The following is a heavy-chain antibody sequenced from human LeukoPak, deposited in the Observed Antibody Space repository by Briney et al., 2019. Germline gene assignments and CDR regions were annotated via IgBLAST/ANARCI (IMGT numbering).Heavy chain of an antibody. CDR2: IIPIFGTA. V-gene: IGHV1-69*13. J-gene: IGHJ4*02. Sequence: GASVKVSCKASGGTFSSYAISWVRQAPGQGLEWMGGIIPIFGTANYAQQFQGRVTITADESTSTAYMELSRLRSEDTAVYSCARDIRGVTTVTNYFDYWGQGTLVTVSS. CDR3: ARDIRGVTTVTNYFDY. D-gene: IGHD4-17*01. CDR1: GGTFSSYA.